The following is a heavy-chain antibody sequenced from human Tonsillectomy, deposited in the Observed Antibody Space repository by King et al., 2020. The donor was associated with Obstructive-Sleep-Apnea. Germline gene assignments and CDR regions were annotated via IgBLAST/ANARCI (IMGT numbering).Heavy chain of an antibody. CDR1: GYSFTNYW. Sequence: QLVQSGAEVKKPGESLKISWKIFGYSFTNYWYGWVRLMPRKGLEWMGIIYSGYSDNRHSPSFQGQVTISADKSISTAYLHWPSLKGADTATYYCARQGGHGSGWNRKNAFDIWGQGTMVTVSS. J-gene: IGHJ3*02. D-gene: IGHD6-19*01. CDR2: IYSGYSDN. CDR3: ARQGGHGSGWNRKNAFDI. V-gene: IGHV5-51*01.